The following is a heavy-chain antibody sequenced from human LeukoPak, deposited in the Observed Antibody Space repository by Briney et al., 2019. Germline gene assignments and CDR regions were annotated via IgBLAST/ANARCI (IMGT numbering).Heavy chain of an antibody. CDR3: AREVGVSSEFDY. Sequence: ASVKVSCKASGTSFTTNAMHWVRQAPGQRLEWMGWINTDNGNTHYLQKFQGRVTITRDTSASTAYMELSSLRSEDTAVYYCAREVGVSSEFDYWGQGTLVTVSS. D-gene: IGHD2-2*01. CDR2: INTDNGNT. CDR1: GTSFTTNA. V-gene: IGHV1-3*04. J-gene: IGHJ4*02.